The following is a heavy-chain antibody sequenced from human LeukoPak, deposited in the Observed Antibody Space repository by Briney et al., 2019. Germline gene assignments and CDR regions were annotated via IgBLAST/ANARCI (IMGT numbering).Heavy chain of an antibody. D-gene: IGHD3-22*01. V-gene: IGHV1-2*02. J-gene: IGHJ4*02. CDR3: ARGPQRITMIVVVITPGDH. Sequence: GASVKVSCKASGYTFTGYYMHWVRQAPGQGLEWMGWINPNSGGTNYAQKFQGRVTMTRDTSISTAYMELSRLRSDDTAVYYCARGPQRITMIVVVITPGDHWGQGTLVTVSS. CDR1: GYTFTGYY. CDR2: INPNSGGT.